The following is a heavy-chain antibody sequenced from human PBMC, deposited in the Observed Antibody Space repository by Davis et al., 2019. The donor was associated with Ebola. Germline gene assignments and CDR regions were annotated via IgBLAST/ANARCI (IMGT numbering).Heavy chain of an antibody. CDR2: IKQDGSEK. Sequence: GGSLRLSCAASGFTFSSFWMSWVRQAPGKGLEWVASIKQDGSEKYYVDSVKGRCTIPRDNAKNSLYLQMNNLRAEDTAMYYCTKPPGRDGMDVWGQGTTVTVSS. D-gene: IGHD1-26*01. CDR3: TKPPGRDGMDV. CDR1: GFTFSSFW. V-gene: IGHV3-7*01. J-gene: IGHJ6*02.